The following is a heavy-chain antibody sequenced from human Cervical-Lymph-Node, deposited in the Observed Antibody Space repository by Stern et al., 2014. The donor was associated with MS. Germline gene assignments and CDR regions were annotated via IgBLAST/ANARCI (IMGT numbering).Heavy chain of an antibody. CDR3: AKGRVFTNDAFDL. V-gene: IGHV3-9*01. CDR2: ITWNSGNR. CDR1: GFTFADFA. Sequence: EVQLVESGGGLVQPGRSLRLSCAASGFTFADFAMHWVRLPPGKGLQLDSGITWNSGNRDYADSVKGRFTISRDNAKNSLYLQMTSLTAEDTALYYCAKGRVFTNDAFDLWGQGTMVTVSS. J-gene: IGHJ3*01. D-gene: IGHD3-10*01.